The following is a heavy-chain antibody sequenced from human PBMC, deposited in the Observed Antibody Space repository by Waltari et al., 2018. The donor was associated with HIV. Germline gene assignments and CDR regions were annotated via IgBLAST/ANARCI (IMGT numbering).Heavy chain of an antibody. CDR2: INPSGGYT. Sequence: QVQLVQSGAEVKKPGASVKVSCKASGYTFTSYYMHWVRQAPGQGLEWMGIINPSGGYTSDAQKFQGRVTMTRDTSTSTVYMGLSSLRSDDAAVYYCARVAYSSSWTPPFDYWGQGTLVTVSS. CDR3: ARVAYSSSWTPPFDY. V-gene: IGHV1-46*01. D-gene: IGHD6-13*01. J-gene: IGHJ4*02. CDR1: GYTFTSYY.